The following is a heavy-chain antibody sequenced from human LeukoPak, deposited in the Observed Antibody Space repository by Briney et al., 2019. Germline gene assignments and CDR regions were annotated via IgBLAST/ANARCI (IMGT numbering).Heavy chain of an antibody. D-gene: IGHD3-10*01. CDR3: ARDLGYGSGSHYYYYYMDV. V-gene: IGHV1-2*02. CDR2: INPNSGGT. CDR1: GYTFTRYY. Sequence: ASVRVCCTAAGYTFTRYYMHWVRQAPGQGLELMRWINPNSGGTNYALKFQGRVTMTRDTSISTAYMELSRLRSDDTAVYYCARDLGYGSGSHYYYYYMDVWGKGTTVTVSS. J-gene: IGHJ6*03.